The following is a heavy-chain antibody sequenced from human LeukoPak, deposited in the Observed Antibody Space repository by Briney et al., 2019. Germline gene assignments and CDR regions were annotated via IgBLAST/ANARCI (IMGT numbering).Heavy chain of an antibody. J-gene: IGHJ4*02. D-gene: IGHD6-19*01. Sequence: PGGSLRLSCAASGFTVSSNYMSRVRQAPGKGLEWVSVIYSGGSTYYADSVKGRFTISRDNSKNTLYLQMNGLRAEDTAVYYCARGPLAVAGNDYWGQGTLVTVSS. CDR2: IYSGGST. CDR1: GFTVSSNY. CDR3: ARGPLAVAGNDY. V-gene: IGHV3-66*01.